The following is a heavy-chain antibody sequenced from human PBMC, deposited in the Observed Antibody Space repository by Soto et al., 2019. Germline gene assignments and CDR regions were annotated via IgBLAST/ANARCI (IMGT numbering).Heavy chain of an antibody. J-gene: IGHJ4*02. Sequence: EVQLLESGGDLVQPGRSLRLSCAASGFTFSGYAMSWVRQAPGKGLEWVSVIHGGGNSAYYADSVKGRFTISRDNSKNTLYLHMSSLRGEDTAVYYCAKNRGRVISSWHFDYWGQGTLVTVSS. V-gene: IGHV3-23*01. CDR1: GFTFSGYA. CDR3: AKNRGRVISSWHFDY. CDR2: IHGGGNSA. D-gene: IGHD2-21*01.